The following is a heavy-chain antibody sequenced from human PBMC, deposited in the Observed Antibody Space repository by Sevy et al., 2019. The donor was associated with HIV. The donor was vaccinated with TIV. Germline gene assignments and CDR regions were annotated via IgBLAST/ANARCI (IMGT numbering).Heavy chain of an antibody. CDR1: GFTFSNAW. D-gene: IGHD2-8*01. J-gene: IGHJ4*02. CDR3: INNRGFCIKGVCAEYFDY. Sequence: AGSLRLSCAASGFTFSNAWMSWVRQAPGKELEWVGRIESKTDGGTPEYAAPVKGRFTISRDDSKNRLYLQMNSLKIEYTDVYYCINNRGFCIKGVCAEYFDYWGQGTLVTVSS. CDR2: IESKTDGGTP. V-gene: IGHV3-15*04.